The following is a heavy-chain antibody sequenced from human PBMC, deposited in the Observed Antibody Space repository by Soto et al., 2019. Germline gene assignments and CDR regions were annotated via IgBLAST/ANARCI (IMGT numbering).Heavy chain of an antibody. CDR3: ARVPYGGSYWREFDY. J-gene: IGHJ4*02. D-gene: IGHD1-26*01. CDR2: IFISSSYI. Sequence: EVQLVESGGGLVKPGGSLRLSCAASGFTFSSYSMNWVRQAPGKGLEWVSSIFISSSYIYYADSVKGRFTISRDNAKNSLYLQMNSLGADDTAVYYCARVPYGGSYWREFDYWGQGTLVTVSS. V-gene: IGHV3-21*01. CDR1: GFTFSSYS.